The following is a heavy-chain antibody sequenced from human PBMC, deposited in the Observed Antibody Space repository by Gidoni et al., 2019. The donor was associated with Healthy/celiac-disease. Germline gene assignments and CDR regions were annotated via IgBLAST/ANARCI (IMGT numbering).Heavy chain of an antibody. V-gene: IGHV3-23*01. Sequence: EVQLLESGGGLVQPGGSLRLSCAASGFTFSSYAMSWVRQAPGKGLEWVSAISGSGGSTYYADSVKGRFTISRDNSKNTLYLQMNSLRAEETAVYYCAKDPEYQLLGIDYWGQGTLVTVSS. J-gene: IGHJ4*02. CDR3: AKDPEYQLLGIDY. CDR2: ISGSGGST. CDR1: GFTFSSYA. D-gene: IGHD2-2*01.